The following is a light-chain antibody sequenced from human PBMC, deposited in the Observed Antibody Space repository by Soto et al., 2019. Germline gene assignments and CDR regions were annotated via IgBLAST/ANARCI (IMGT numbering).Light chain of an antibody. V-gene: IGLV2-14*01. J-gene: IGLJ1*01. CDR3: SSYTSSSTLYV. CDR2: DVS. Sequence: QSVLTQPASVSGSPGQSITISCTGTSSDVGGYNYVSWYQQHPGKAPNLMIYDVSNRTSGVSHRFSGSKSGNTASLTISGLQAEDEADYYCSSYTSSSTLYVFGTGTKVTVL. CDR1: SSDVGGYNY.